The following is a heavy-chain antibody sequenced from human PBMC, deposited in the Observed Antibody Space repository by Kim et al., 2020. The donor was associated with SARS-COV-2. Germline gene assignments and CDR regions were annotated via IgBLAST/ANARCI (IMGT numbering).Heavy chain of an antibody. CDR3: ARDGVGAATLYGMDV. D-gene: IGHD1-26*01. Sequence: AQRFQGRVTITADESTSTAYMDLSSLRSEDTAVYYCARDGVGAATLYGMDVWGQGTPVTVSS. J-gene: IGHJ6*02. V-gene: IGHV1-69*01.